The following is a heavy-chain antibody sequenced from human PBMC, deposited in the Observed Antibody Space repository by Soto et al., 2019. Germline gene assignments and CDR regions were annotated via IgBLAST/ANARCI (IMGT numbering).Heavy chain of an antibody. CDR2: IYYSGST. V-gene: IGHV4-59*01. Sequence: SETLSLTCTVSGGSISSYYWSWIRHPPGKGLERIGYIYYSGSTNSNPSLKSRVTISVDTSKNQFSLKLSSVTAADTAVYYCARALWIAAAGIRGGWFDPWGQGTLVTVSS. J-gene: IGHJ5*02. CDR3: ARALWIAAAGIRGGWFDP. D-gene: IGHD6-13*01. CDR1: GGSISSYY.